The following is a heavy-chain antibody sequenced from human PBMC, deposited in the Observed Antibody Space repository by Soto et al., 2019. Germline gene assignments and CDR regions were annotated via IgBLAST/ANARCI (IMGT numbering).Heavy chain of an antibody. Sequence: VQLVESGGGVVQPGRSLRLSCAASGFTFSSYGMHWVRQAPGKGLEWVAVISYDGSNKYYADSVKGRFTISRDNSKNTLYLQMNSLRAEDTAVYYCAKGENPVWGQGTMVTVSS. V-gene: IGHV3-30*18. CDR2: ISYDGSNK. J-gene: IGHJ3*01. CDR3: AKGENPV. CDR1: GFTFSSYG.